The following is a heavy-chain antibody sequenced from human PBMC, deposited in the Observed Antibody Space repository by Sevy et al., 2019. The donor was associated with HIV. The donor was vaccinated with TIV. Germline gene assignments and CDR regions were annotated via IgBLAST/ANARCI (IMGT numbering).Heavy chain of an antibody. D-gene: IGHD3-22*01. CDR2: IISSGDTI. Sequence: GGSLRLSCTASGFTFSSYEMNWVRQAPGKGLEWVSSIISSGDTIYYADSVKGRFTVSRDNAKNSLFLQMNSLRAEDTAIYYCARGPHYYYDSNSFFEYWGQGTLVTVSS. CDR1: GFTFSSYE. V-gene: IGHV3-48*03. J-gene: IGHJ4*02. CDR3: ARGPHYYYDSNSFFEY.